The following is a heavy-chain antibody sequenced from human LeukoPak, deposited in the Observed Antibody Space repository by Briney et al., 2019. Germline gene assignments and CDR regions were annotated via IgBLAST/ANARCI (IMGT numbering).Heavy chain of an antibody. J-gene: IGHJ4*02. CDR1: GYTFTSYD. V-gene: IGHV1-8*03. Sequence: ASVKVSCKASGYTFTSYDINWVRQATGQGLEWMGWMNPNSGNTGYAQKFQGRVTITRNTSISTAYMELSRLRSEDTAVYYCARPHRRGTAAIGYWGQGTLVTVSS. CDR2: MNPNSGNT. CDR3: ARPHRRGTAAIGY. D-gene: IGHD2-2*01.